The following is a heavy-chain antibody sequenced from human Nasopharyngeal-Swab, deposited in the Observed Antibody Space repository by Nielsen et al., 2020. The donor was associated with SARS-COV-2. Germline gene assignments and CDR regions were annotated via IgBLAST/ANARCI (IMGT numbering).Heavy chain of an antibody. J-gene: IGHJ6*02. V-gene: IGHV3-64D*06. Sequence: GESLKISCSASGFTFISYAMHWVRQAPGKGLEYVSAVTSNGGSTYYADSVKGRFTISRDNSKNTLYLQMSSLTLEDTAVYYCARVPALIPYYYYGMDVWGQGTTVTVSS. CDR2: VTSNGGST. CDR1: GFTFISYA. CDR3: ARVPALIPYYYYGMDV. D-gene: IGHD2-21*01.